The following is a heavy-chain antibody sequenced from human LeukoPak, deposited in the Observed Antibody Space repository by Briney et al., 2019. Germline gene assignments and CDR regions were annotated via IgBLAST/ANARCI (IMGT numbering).Heavy chain of an antibody. J-gene: IGHJ4*02. Sequence: GASVKVSCKASGYTFTSYGISWVRQAPGQGLEWMGWISAYNGNTNYAQKLQGRVTMTTDTSTSTAYMELRSLRSDDTAVYYCARVPDLTTVTIKLFDYWGQGTLVTVSS. CDR2: ISAYNGNT. CDR3: ARVPDLTTVTIKLFDY. CDR1: GYTFTSYG. D-gene: IGHD4-17*01. V-gene: IGHV1-18*01.